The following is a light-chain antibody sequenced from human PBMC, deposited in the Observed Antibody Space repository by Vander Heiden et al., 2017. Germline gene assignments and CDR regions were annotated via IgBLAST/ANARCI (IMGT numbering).Light chain of an antibody. Sequence: EIVLPQSPATLSLSPGEGATLACRGSQSVSSHYLAWYQKKPGQAPRRLMYDASSRATGISDRFSGSGSGTDFTRTISRLEPEDFAVYYCQQNRTFGQGTKVEIK. J-gene: IGKJ1*01. V-gene: IGKV3D-20*02. CDR2: DAS. CDR3: QQNRT. CDR1: QSVSSHY.